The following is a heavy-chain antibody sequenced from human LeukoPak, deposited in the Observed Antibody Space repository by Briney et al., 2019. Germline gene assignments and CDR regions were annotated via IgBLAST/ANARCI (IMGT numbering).Heavy chain of an antibody. CDR1: RYTFTRYY. Sequence: GDPLKASSKASRYTFTRYYMHSGRQSPRHELEWMGWINTNSGSTNYAQKFQGRVTMTRDTSISTAYMELSRLRSDDTAVYYWARDTVTLAFDIWGQGTMVTVSS. CDR3: ARDTVTLAFDI. V-gene: IGHV1-2*02. J-gene: IGHJ3*02. CDR2: INTNSGST. D-gene: IGHD4-17*01.